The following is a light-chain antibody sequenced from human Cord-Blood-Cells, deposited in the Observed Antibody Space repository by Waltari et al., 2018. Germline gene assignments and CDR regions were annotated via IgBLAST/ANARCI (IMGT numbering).Light chain of an antibody. CDR3: SSYTSSSTYV. J-gene: IGLJ1*01. V-gene: IGLV2-14*01. Sequence: QSDLTQPLSVSGSPGQSITISCTDTSSNDGSYNYVSWYQQHPGKAPKLMIYDVSNRPSGVSKRFSGSKSGNTASLTISGLQAEDEADYYCSSYTSSSTYVFGTGTKVTVL. CDR2: DVS. CDR1: SSNDGSYNY.